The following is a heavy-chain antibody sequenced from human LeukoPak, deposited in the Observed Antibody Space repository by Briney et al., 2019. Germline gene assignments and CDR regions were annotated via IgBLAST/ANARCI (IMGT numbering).Heavy chain of an antibody. J-gene: IGHJ4*02. CDR1: GGSISSYY. Sequence: PSETLSLTCTVSGGSISSYYWSWIRQPAGKGLEWIGRIYISGSTNYNPSLKGRVTMSVDTSKNQFSLKLSSVTAADTAVYYCARHVRKLRYFDWFPISGLDYWGQGTLVTVSS. D-gene: IGHD3-9*01. CDR3: ARHVRKLRYFDWFPISGLDY. CDR2: IYISGST. V-gene: IGHV4-4*07.